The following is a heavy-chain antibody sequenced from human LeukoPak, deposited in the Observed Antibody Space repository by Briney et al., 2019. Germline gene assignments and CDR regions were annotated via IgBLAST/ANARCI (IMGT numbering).Heavy chain of an antibody. CDR1: GYTFTGYY. CDR3: ASSIAARLYYFDY. CDR2: INPNSGGT. J-gene: IGHJ4*02. D-gene: IGHD6-6*01. Sequence: ASVKVSCKASGYTFTGYYMHWVRQAPGQGLEWMGWINPNSGGTNCAQKFQGRVTMTRDTSISTAYMELSRLRSDDTAVYYCASSIAARLYYFDYWGQGTLVTVSS. V-gene: IGHV1-2*02.